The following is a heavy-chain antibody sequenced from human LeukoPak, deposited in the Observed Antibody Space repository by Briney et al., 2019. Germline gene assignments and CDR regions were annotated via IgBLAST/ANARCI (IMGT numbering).Heavy chain of an antibody. D-gene: IGHD6-13*01. J-gene: IGHJ6*02. CDR2: IYTSGST. CDR1: GASISSGSHY. Sequence: KASETLSLTCTVYGASISSGSHYWSWIRQPAGKGLERIGRIYTSGSTNYNPSLKSRVTISVDTSKNQFSLKLSSVTAADTAVYYCASRVRMGQHLVRSPYGMDVWGQGTTVTVSS. V-gene: IGHV4-61*02. CDR3: ASRVRMGQHLVRSPYGMDV.